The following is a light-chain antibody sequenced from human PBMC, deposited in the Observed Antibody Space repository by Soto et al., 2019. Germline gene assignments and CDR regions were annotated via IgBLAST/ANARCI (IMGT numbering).Light chain of an antibody. CDR2: GAS. Sequence: EIVMTQSPGTLSLSPGERATLSSRASQSVSSSYLAWYQQKPGQAPRLXIYGASTRATGIPARFSGSGSGTEFTLTISSLQSEDFAVYYCQQYNNWPPTTFGQGTRLEIK. CDR1: QSVSSSY. J-gene: IGKJ5*01. V-gene: IGKV3-15*01. CDR3: QQYNNWPPTT.